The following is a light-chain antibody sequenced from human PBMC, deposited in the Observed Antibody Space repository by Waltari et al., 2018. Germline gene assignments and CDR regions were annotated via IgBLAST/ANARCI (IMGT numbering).Light chain of an antibody. CDR1: TGAVXSXXY. J-gene: IGLJ3*02. CDR2: DTS. CDR3: XLSYTDGXX. V-gene: IGLV7-46*01. Sequence: QAVVTXEPSLTVSPXGTVTLTCGSSTGAVXSXXYPYWLQQKPGQAPRTLIYDTSNKHSWTPARFSGSLXGGIAALTLSGALPXDEAEYHCXLSYTDGXXXXGGTKLTVL.